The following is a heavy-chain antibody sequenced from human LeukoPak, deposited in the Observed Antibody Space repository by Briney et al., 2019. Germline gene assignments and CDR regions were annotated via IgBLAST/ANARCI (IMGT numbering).Heavy chain of an antibody. CDR3: AAELYSGTYGRCCSFAF. V-gene: IGHV1-58*02. CDR1: GFTFSNSA. Sequence: AASVKVSYRASGFTFSNSAMQWLRQARGQRREWIGWIIVGSGKTHYTQNLQERITITRDMSTNRAYREVRRVPSEDTAVYYCAAELYSGTYGRCCSFAFWGQGTLVTVSS. CDR2: IIVGSGKT. D-gene: IGHD1-26*01. J-gene: IGHJ4*02.